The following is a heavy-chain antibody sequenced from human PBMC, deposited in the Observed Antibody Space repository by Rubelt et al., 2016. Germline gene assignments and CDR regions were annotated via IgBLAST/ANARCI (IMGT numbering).Heavy chain of an antibody. CDR2: INPNSGGT. V-gene: IGHV1-2*07. CDR3: ARDLYKGPRWLVAY. J-gene: IGHJ4*02. D-gene: IGHD6-19*01. Sequence: QVQLVQSGAEVKKPGASVKISCKASGYTFTGYYMHWVRQAPGQGLEWMGWINPNSGGTNYAHKLQGRVTMTRDTSISTAYMVLSMLRSDDTAVYYCARDLYKGPRWLVAYWGQGTLVTVSS. CDR1: GYTFTGYY.